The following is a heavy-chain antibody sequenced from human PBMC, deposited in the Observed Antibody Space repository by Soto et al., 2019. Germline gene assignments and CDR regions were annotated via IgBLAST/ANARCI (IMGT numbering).Heavy chain of an antibody. Sequence: QAYLEQSGAEVKKPGASVKVSCKASGYSLTDNGITWVRQASGQGLEYVGWISPDSGKTDYAQKFQGRVTMTRDTSIITVYMELSSLRSDDTAVYYCARVYGYYYYYMDVWGKGTTVTVSS. CDR3: ARVYGYYYYYMDV. V-gene: IGHV1-8*01. CDR2: ISPDSGKT. D-gene: IGHD2-8*01. J-gene: IGHJ6*03. CDR1: GYSLTDNG.